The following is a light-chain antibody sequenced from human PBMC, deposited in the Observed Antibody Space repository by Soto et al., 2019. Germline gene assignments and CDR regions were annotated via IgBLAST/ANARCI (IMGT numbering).Light chain of an antibody. CDR1: SSNIGSNT. V-gene: IGLV1-44*01. Sequence: QSVLTQPPSASGTPGQRVTISCSGSSSNIGSNTVNWYQQLPGTAPKLLIHANNQRPSGVPGRFSGSKSGTSASLAISWLQSEEADYYCAAWDDSLNGYVFGTGTKVTVL. CDR2: ANN. J-gene: IGLJ1*01. CDR3: AAWDDSLNGYV.